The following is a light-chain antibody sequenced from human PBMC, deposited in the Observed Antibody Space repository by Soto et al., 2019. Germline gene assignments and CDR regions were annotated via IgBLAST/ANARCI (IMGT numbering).Light chain of an antibody. CDR3: HPYVRSNPSV. CDR2: EVD. CDR1: KNDVGVYDF. V-gene: IGLV2-8*01. Sequence: QSALTQPPSASGSPGQSVTISCTGTKNDVGVYDFVSWYQHHPGKAPRLIIYEVDQRPSGVPDRFSGSKSGNTASLTVSGLQAEDEADYFCHPYVRSNPSVFGTGTKVTVL. J-gene: IGLJ1*01.